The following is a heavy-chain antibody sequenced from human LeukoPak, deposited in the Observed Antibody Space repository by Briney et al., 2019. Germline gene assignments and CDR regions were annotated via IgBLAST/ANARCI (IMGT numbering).Heavy chain of an antibody. V-gene: IGHV1-2*02. Sequence: ASVKVSCKASGYTFTGYYMHWVRQAPGQGLGWMGWINPNSGGTNYAQKFQGRVTMTRDTSISTAYMELSRLRSDDTAVYYCARGSTRTYYDILTGQYFDYWGQGTLVTVSS. D-gene: IGHD3-9*01. CDR1: GYTFTGYY. J-gene: IGHJ4*02. CDR3: ARGSTRTYYDILTGQYFDY. CDR2: INPNSGGT.